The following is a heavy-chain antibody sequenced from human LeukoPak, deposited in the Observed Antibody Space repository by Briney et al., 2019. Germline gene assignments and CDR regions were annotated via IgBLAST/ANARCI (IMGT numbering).Heavy chain of an antibody. Sequence: ASVKVSCKASGYTFTGYYMHWVRQAPGQGLEWMGWINPNSGGTNYAQKLQGRVTMTRDTSISTAYMELSRLRSDDTAVYYCARGPGYYDSSGYSDYFDYWGQGTLVTVSS. CDR1: GYTFTGYY. V-gene: IGHV1-2*02. J-gene: IGHJ4*02. D-gene: IGHD3-22*01. CDR3: ARGPGYYDSSGYSDYFDY. CDR2: INPNSGGT.